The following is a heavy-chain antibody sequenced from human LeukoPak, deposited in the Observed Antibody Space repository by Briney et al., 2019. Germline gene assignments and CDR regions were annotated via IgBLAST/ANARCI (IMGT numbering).Heavy chain of an antibody. CDR1: GYTFTDYY. V-gene: IGHV1-2*02. CDR2: INSNSGAT. Sequence: ASVKVSCKASGYTFTDYYMHWVRQAPGQGPEWMGWINSNSGATNYAQKFQGRVTMTRDTSISTVYMELSSLRSDDTAVYYCARVSKPSRIAVAGTILAYWGQGTLVTVSS. J-gene: IGHJ4*02. D-gene: IGHD6-19*01. CDR3: ARVSKPSRIAVAGTILAY.